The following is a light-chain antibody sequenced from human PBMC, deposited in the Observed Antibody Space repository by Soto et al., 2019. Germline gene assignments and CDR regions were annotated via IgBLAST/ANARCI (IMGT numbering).Light chain of an antibody. CDR3: QQYNNWPKT. V-gene: IGKV3-15*01. Sequence: EIVMTQSPATLSVSPGERATLSCRASQSISSSLAWYQQRPGQAPRLLIYGTTTRAAGVPSRFSGSGSGPEFTLTISSLQSEDFAFYYCQQYNNWPKTFGQGTKVDIK. J-gene: IGKJ1*01. CDR1: QSISSS. CDR2: GTT.